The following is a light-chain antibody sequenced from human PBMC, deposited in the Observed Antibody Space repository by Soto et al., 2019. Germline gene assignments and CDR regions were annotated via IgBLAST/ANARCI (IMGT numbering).Light chain of an antibody. Sequence: QSVLTQPASVSGSPGESITISCIGTKNDIGSYRFVSWYQQHPGEAPKLMISEGSERPSGTSNRFSGSKSGNTASLRISGLQAEDEADYYCCSYAGSSTWVFGGGTQLTVL. CDR1: KNDIGSYRF. V-gene: IGLV2-23*01. CDR3: CSYAGSSTWV. J-gene: IGLJ3*02. CDR2: EGS.